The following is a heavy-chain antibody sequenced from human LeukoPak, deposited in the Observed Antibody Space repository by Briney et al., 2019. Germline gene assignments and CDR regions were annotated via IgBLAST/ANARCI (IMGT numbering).Heavy chain of an antibody. CDR2: ISSSSSYI. V-gene: IGHV3-21*01. Sequence: GGSLRLSCAASGFTFGSNTMNWVRQAPGKGLEWVSSISSSSSYIYHADSVKGRFTISRDNAKKSLYLQMNSLRAEDTAVYYCARGTRDCTNGVCFAFDIWGQGTMVTVSS. D-gene: IGHD2-8*01. CDR1: GFTFGSNT. J-gene: IGHJ3*02. CDR3: ARGTRDCTNGVCFAFDI.